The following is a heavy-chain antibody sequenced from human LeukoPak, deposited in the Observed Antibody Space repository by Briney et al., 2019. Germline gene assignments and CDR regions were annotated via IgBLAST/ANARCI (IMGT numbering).Heavy chain of an antibody. CDR1: GFTFDDYA. V-gene: IGHV3-9*01. CDR2: ISWNSGSI. D-gene: IGHD3-22*01. Sequence: QPGRSLRLSCAASGFTFDDYAMHWVRQAPGKGLEWVSGISWNSGSIGYADSVKGRFTISRDNAKNSLYLQMNSLRAEDTALYYCAKGRGYDSRNAFDFWGQGTMVTVSS. CDR3: AKGRGYDSRNAFDF. J-gene: IGHJ3*01.